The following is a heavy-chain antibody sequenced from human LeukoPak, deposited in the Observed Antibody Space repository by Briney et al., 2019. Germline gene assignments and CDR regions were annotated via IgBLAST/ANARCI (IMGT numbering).Heavy chain of an antibody. Sequence: SETLSLTCTVSGGCIRTSSYYWGWIRQPPGKGLEWIGSIYYSGSIYSNGSLKSRVTISVETSKNQFSLKLSSVTAADTAMYYCARVRAAAVPYYFDYWGRGTLVTVSS. D-gene: IGHD6-13*01. CDR2: IYYSGSI. CDR3: ARVRAAAVPYYFDY. V-gene: IGHV4-39*07. J-gene: IGHJ4*02. CDR1: GGCIRTSSYY.